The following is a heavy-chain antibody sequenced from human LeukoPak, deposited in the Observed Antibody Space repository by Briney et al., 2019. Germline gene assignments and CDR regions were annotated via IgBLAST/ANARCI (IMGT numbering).Heavy chain of an antibody. V-gene: IGHV4-39*07. J-gene: IGHJ6*02. CDR3: AGSSYILNYGMDV. CDR1: GGSISSSSYY. D-gene: IGHD6-6*01. Sequence: SEALSLTCTVSGGSISSSSYYWGWIRQPPGKGLEWIGSIYYSRSTYYNPSLRSRVTISVDTSKNQFSLKLSSVTAADTAVYYCAGSSYILNYGMDVWGQGTTVTVS. CDR2: IYYSRST.